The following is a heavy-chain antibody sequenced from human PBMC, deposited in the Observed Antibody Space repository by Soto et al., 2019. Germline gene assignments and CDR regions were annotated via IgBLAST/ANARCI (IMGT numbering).Heavy chain of an antibody. J-gene: IGHJ4*02. CDR3: ARVKYSSGWYYFDY. CDR2: MNPNSGNT. Sequence: ASVKVSCKASGYTFASYDINWVRQATGQGLEWMGWMNPNSGNTGYAQKFQGRVTMTRNTSISTAYMELSSLRSEDTAVYYCARVKYSSGWYYFDYWGQGTRVTVAS. D-gene: IGHD6-19*01. CDR1: GYTFASYD. V-gene: IGHV1-8*01.